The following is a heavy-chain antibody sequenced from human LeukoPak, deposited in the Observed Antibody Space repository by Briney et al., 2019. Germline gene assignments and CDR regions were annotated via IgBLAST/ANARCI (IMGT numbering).Heavy chain of an antibody. D-gene: IGHD6-13*01. CDR1: GGSFSGYY. V-gene: IGHV4-34*01. J-gene: IGHJ6*03. CDR3: ARVLRIAARGYYYYYYYMDV. CDR2: INHSGST. Sequence: SETLSLTCAVYGGSFSGYYWSWIRQSPGKGLEWIGEINHSGSTNYKPSLKSRVTISVDTSKNQFSLKLSSGTAADTAVYYCARVLRIAARGYYYYYYYMDVWGKGTTVTVSS.